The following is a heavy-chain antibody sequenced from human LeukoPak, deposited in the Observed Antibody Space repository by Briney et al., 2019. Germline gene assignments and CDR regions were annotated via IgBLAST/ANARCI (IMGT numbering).Heavy chain of an antibody. Sequence: GASVKVSFKASGYTFTGYYMHWVRQAPGQGLEWMGWINPNSCGTNYAQKFQGRVTMTRDTSISTAYMELSRLRSDDTAVYYCARGRPIERYFDWLPLAPHLFDYGGQGTLVTVSS. CDR2: INPNSCGT. CDR1: GYTFTGYY. D-gene: IGHD3-9*01. J-gene: IGHJ4*02. V-gene: IGHV1-2*02. CDR3: ARGRPIERYFDWLPLAPHLFDY.